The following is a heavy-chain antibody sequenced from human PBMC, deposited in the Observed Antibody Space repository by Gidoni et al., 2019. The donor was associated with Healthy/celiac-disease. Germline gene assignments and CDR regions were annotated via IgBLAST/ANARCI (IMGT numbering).Heavy chain of an antibody. V-gene: IGHV3-23*01. CDR1: GFAFSSYA. Sequence: VQLLESGGGLVQLGGSLRPSCAASGFAFSSYAMSWVRQAPGKGLEWVSAISGSGGSTYYADSVKGRFTISRDNSKNTLYLQMNSMRAEETAVYYCAKSPHYSGYEDFDYWGQGTPVTVSS. CDR3: AKSPHYSGYEDFDY. CDR2: ISGSGGST. D-gene: IGHD5-12*01. J-gene: IGHJ4*02.